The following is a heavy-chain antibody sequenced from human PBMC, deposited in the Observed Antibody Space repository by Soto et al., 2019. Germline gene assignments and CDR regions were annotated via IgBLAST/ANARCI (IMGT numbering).Heavy chain of an antibody. CDR3: AKSFQAPVARYYYGMDV. Sequence: GGSLRLSCAASGFTFTTAWINWVRQAPGKGLEWVAVISYDGSNKYYADSVKGRFTISRDNSKNTLYLQMNSLRAEDTAVYYCAKSFQAPVARYYYGMDVWGQGTTVTVSS. V-gene: IGHV3-30*18. D-gene: IGHD2-15*01. J-gene: IGHJ6*02. CDR2: ISYDGSNK. CDR1: GFTFTTAW.